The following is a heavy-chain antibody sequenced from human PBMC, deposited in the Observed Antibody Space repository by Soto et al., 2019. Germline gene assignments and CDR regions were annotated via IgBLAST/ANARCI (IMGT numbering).Heavy chain of an antibody. CDR3: AITSSPCGGDCYSFLDYFDY. Sequence: PGGSLRLSCGVSGFTVTSNGVSWVRQAPGKGLEWVSAISPNGQGIWYADSVKGRFTISRDISKNTLYLQMNSLRAEDTAVYYCAITSSPCGGDCYSFLDYFDYWGQGTLVTVSS. D-gene: IGHD2-21*02. J-gene: IGHJ4*02. V-gene: IGHV3-23*01. CDR2: ISPNGQGI. CDR1: GFTVTSNG.